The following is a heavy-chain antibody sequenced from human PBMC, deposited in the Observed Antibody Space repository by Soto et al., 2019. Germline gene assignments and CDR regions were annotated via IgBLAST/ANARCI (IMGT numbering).Heavy chain of an antibody. CDR1: GGSVRAPDW. CDR2: VHISGHS. V-gene: IGHV4-4*02. CDR3: ARVRQGCSANNCYFDP. J-gene: IGHJ5*01. D-gene: IGHD1-1*01. Sequence: QVHLQESDPGLVAPSGTLSLTCTLSGGSVRAPDWWNWVRQSPDKGLEGIAEVHISGHSNYNPSLMSRVSVSIDSSTNQFYMNLNSVTAADTAIYYCARVRQGCSANNCYFDPWGQGTQVTISS.